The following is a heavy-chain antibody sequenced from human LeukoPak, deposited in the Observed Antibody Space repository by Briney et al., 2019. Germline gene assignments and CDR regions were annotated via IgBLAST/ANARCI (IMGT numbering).Heavy chain of an antibody. CDR3: AKFISGYSYYFDY. J-gene: IGHJ4*02. Sequence: GGSLRLSCAASGFSFSDYAMSWVRQAPGKGLEWVSSIGGSGAGTYYADSVKGRFIISRDNSKNTLYLQMNSLRAEDTAVYYRAKFISGYSYYFDYWGQGTLVTVSS. D-gene: IGHD3-22*01. CDR1: GFSFSDYA. CDR2: IGGSGAGT. V-gene: IGHV3-23*01.